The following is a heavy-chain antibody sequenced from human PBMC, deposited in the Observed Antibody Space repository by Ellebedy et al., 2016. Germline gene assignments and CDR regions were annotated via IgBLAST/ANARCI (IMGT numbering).Heavy chain of an antibody. J-gene: IGHJ6*02. V-gene: IGHV1-69*04. CDR2: IIPILGIA. D-gene: IGHD3-3*01. Sequence: ASVKVSCKASGGTFSSYAISWVRQAPGQGLEWMGRIIPILGIANYAQKFQGRVTITADKSTSTAYMELSSLRSEDTAVYYCAREGYDFWSGYSYYYGMDVWGQGTTVTVSS. CDR3: AREGYDFWSGYSYYYGMDV. CDR1: GGTFSSYA.